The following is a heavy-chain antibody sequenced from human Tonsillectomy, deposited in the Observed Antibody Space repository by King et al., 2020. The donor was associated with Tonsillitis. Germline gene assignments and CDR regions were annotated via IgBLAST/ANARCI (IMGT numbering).Heavy chain of an antibody. V-gene: IGHV4-30-2*01. D-gene: IGHD4-17*01. CDR2: IYHDGST. CDR3: ARGLDDGEGA. J-gene: IGHJ5*02. Sequence: QLQESGSGLVKPSETLSLTCAVSGGSISSGDYSWSWIRQPPGKGLEWIGYIYHDGSTYYKSSLKSRVTISVDRSKNQFSLRLGSVTAADTAVYYCARGLDDGEGAWGQGTLVTVSS. CDR1: GGSISSGDYS.